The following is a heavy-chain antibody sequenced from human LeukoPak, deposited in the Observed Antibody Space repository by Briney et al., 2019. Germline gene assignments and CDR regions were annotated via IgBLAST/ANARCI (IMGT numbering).Heavy chain of an antibody. D-gene: IGHD6-13*01. Sequence: ASVKVSCKASGYTFTGYYMHWVRQAPGQGLEWMGWINPNSGGTNYAQKFQGRVTVTRDTSISTAYTELSRLRSDDTAVYYCARDRGISRDLFDYWGQGTLVTVSS. J-gene: IGHJ4*02. CDR2: INPNSGGT. V-gene: IGHV1-2*02. CDR3: ARDRGISRDLFDY. CDR1: GYTFTGYY.